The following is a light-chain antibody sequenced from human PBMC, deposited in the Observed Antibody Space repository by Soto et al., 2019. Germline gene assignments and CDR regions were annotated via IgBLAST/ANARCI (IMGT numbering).Light chain of an antibody. CDR3: QHYGDSLSIT. V-gene: IGKV3-20*01. CDR2: GAS. Sequence: EIVLTQSPGTLSLSPGDRATLSCRASQSLGSRSLAWYQQKPGQAPRLLIYGASRRATGVPDRFSGSGSGTDFTLTISRLEPGDFAVYYCQHYGDSLSITFGQGTRMEIK. J-gene: IGKJ5*01. CDR1: QSLGSRS.